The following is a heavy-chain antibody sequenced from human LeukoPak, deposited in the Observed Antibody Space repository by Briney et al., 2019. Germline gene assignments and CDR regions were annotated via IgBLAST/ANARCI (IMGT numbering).Heavy chain of an antibody. Sequence: GGSLTLFSAVSGFSFNNYAMCSVRQAPGKGLEWVSALSSSALSPYYVDSVKGRFSLSRDISKNTLYLQMNSLRAEDTAVYYCTKAGPDTYAFDIWG. CDR2: LSSSALSP. J-gene: IGHJ3*02. CDR1: GFSFNNYA. CDR3: TKAGPDTYAFDI. V-gene: IGHV3-23*01. D-gene: IGHD3-16*01.